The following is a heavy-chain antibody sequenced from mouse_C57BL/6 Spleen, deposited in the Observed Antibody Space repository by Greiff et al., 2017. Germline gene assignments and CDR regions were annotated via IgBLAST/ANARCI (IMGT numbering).Heavy chain of an antibody. J-gene: IGHJ3*01. Sequence: VQLQQPGAELVKPGASVKVSCKASGYTFTSYWMHWVKQRPGQGLEWIGRIHPSDSDTNYNQKFKGKATLTVDKSSSTAYMQLSSSAYCAIRGPYYGRGFAYWGQGTLVTVSA. D-gene: IGHD1-1*01. V-gene: IGHV1-74*01. CDR2: IHPSDSDT. CDR3: GRGFAY. CDR1: GYTFTSYW.